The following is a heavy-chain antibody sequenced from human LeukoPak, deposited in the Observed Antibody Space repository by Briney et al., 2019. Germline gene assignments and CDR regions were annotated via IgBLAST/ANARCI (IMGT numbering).Heavy chain of an antibody. D-gene: IGHD3-10*01. J-gene: IGHJ4*02. Sequence: ASVKVSCEASGYTFTGYYMHWVRQAPGQGLEWMGWINPNSGGTNYAQKFQGRVTMTRDTSISTAYMELSRLRSDDTAVYYCARGALGRGSYFYLRYFDYWGQGTLVTVSS. V-gene: IGHV1-2*02. CDR2: INPNSGGT. CDR3: ARGALGRGSYFYLRYFDY. CDR1: GYTFTGYY.